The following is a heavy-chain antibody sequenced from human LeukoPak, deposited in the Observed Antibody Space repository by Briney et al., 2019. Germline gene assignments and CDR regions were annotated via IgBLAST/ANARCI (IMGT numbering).Heavy chain of an antibody. D-gene: IGHD2-2*01. CDR3: ARIGYCSSTSCFPLDY. J-gene: IGHJ4*02. CDR1: GGSVTSSSYY. Sequence: SETLSLTCTVSGGSVTSSSYYWGWIRQTPGKGLEWIGSKYYGGSTYYNASLRSRVTISLDTSKNQFSLKLSSVTAADTAVYYCARIGYCSSTSCFPLDYWGQGTLVTVSS. V-gene: IGHV4-39*01. CDR2: KYYGGST.